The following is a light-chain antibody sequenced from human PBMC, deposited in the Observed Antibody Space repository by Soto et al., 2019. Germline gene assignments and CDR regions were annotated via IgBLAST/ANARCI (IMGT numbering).Light chain of an antibody. Sequence: DIQLTQSPSSLSASVGDRVTITCQASQDITNYLNWYQQKPGKAPKLLICDASNLETGVPSRFSGSGSGTDFTFTISSLHAEDIATYYCQQYDNLPITFGQGTRLEIK. CDR3: QQYDNLPIT. V-gene: IGKV1-33*01. CDR1: QDITNY. CDR2: DAS. J-gene: IGKJ5*01.